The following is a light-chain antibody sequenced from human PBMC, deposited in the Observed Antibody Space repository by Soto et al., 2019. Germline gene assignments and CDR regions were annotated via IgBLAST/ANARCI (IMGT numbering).Light chain of an antibody. V-gene: IGLV2-14*01. CDR2: DVS. CDR1: SSDVGAYDY. CDR3: CSFAGTSFV. Sequence: QSALTQPASVSGSPGQSISISCTGTSSDVGAYDYVSWYQQYPGKVPKLLIYDVSIRPSGASTRFSGSKSGNTASLTISGLQAEDEADYYCCSFAGTSFVFGTGTKLTVL. J-gene: IGLJ1*01.